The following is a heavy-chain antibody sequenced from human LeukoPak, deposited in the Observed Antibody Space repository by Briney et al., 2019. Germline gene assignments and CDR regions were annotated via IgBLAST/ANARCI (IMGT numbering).Heavy chain of an antibody. J-gene: IGHJ4*02. CDR2: ISDSGDDT. V-gene: IGHV3-23*01. CDR3: AELFGYTNRDY. D-gene: IGHD5-18*01. Sequence: GGSLRLSCAASGFTFGSYAMSWVRQAPGKGLEWVSTISDSGDDTYYADSVKGRFTISRDNSKDTLYLQMSSLRAEDTAVYYCAELFGYTNRDYWGQGTLVTVSS. CDR1: GFTFGSYA.